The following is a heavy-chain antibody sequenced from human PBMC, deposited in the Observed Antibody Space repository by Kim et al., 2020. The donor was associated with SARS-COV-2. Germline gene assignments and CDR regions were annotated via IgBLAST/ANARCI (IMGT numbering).Heavy chain of an antibody. CDR3: ARDDAFDI. CDR2: SGRT. J-gene: IGHJ3*02. V-gene: IGHV4-31*02. Sequence: SGRTDYNPSLKSRVTRSVDTSKNQLSLKLSSVTAADTAVYYCARDDAFDIWGQGTMVTVSS.